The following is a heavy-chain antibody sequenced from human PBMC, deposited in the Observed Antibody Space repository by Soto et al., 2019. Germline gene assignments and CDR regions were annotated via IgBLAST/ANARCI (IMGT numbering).Heavy chain of an antibody. Sequence: ASVKVSCKASGYTFTGYYMHWVRQAPGQGLEWMGWINPNSGGTNYAQKFQGWVTMTRDTSISTAYMELRRLRSDDTAVYYCAREDGHSSSPEAFDIWGQGTMVTVSS. V-gene: IGHV1-2*04. CDR3: AREDGHSSSPEAFDI. CDR2: INPNSGGT. D-gene: IGHD6-6*01. J-gene: IGHJ3*02. CDR1: GYTFTGYY.